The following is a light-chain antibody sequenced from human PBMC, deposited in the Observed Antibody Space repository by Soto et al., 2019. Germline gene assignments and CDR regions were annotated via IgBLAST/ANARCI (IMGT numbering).Light chain of an antibody. Sequence: IQLTQSPSSLSASVGDRVTITCPASQDIAIYLAWYQQKPGQAAKLLIYAASTLYGGVPSRFSGSGSWTDFALTITSLQAEGFATYYGQQLRMYPSTFGGGNKVVSK. V-gene: IGKV1-9*01. J-gene: IGKJ4*01. CDR2: AAS. CDR1: QDIAIY. CDR3: QQLRMYPST.